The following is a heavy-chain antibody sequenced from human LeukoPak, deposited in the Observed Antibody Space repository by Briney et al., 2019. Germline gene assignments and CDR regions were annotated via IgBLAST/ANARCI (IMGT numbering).Heavy chain of an antibody. Sequence: GESLKISCKGSGYSFTSYWIGWVRQMPGKGLEGMGIIYPGDSDTRYSPSFQGQVTISADKSISTAYLQWSSLKASDTAMYYCARHSLKQWLPPGYWGQGTLLTVSS. J-gene: IGHJ4*02. CDR1: GYSFTSYW. D-gene: IGHD6-19*01. CDR3: ARHSLKQWLPPGY. CDR2: IYPGDSDT. V-gene: IGHV5-51*01.